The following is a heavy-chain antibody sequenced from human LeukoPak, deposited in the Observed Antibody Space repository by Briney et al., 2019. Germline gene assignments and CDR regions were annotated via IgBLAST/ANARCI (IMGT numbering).Heavy chain of an antibody. V-gene: IGHV3-21*01. J-gene: IGHJ4*02. CDR3: ARGRGGLLWFGEFNS. CDR2: LSSSSSYI. D-gene: IGHD3-10*01. Sequence: GGSLRLSRAASGFTFSSYSMNWVRQAPGKGLEWVSSLSSSSSYIDYADSVKGRFTISRDNANNSLFLQMNSLRAEDTAVYYCARGRGGLLWFGEFNSWGQGTLVTVSS. CDR1: GFTFSSYS.